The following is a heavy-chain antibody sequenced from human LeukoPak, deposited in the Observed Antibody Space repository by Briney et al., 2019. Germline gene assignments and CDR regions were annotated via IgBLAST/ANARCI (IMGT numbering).Heavy chain of an antibody. V-gene: IGHV3-30*04. D-gene: IGHD2/OR15-2a*01. Sequence: GRSLRLSCVASGFTFNTYAMHWVRQAPGKGLEWLGLISYDGSKQDYPDSVKGRFTISRDNSKITLYLQMNSLRVEDTAVYYCARDRGLVTPEYSFDYWGQGTLVTVSS. J-gene: IGHJ4*02. CDR3: ARDRGLVTPEYSFDY. CDR2: ISYDGSKQ. CDR1: GFTFNTYA.